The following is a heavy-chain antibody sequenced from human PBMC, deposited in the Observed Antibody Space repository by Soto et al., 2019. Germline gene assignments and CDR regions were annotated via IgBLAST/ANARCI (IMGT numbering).Heavy chain of an antibody. CDR3: AIWVGGSMYDNSGKYDS. Sequence: QVQLVESGGGVVQPGRSLRLTCAASGFIFSGSGMHWVRQAPGKGLEWVALVSNDGIRKYYGDSVKGRFTISRDNAENTLYLQMNSLRAEDTAVYYGAIWVGGSMYDNSGKYDSWGQGTLVTVSS. D-gene: IGHD3-22*01. CDR2: VSNDGIRK. J-gene: IGHJ5*01. V-gene: IGHV3-30*03. CDR1: GFIFSGSG.